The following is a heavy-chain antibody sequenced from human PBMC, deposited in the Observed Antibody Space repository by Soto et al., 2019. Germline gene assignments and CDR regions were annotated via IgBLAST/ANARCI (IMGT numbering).Heavy chain of an antibody. CDR3: AREVRGGDSNPDY. D-gene: IGHD2-21*02. CDR2: ISTRSSNI. CDR1: GFTFSTYS. Sequence: EVQLVESGGGLVQPGGSLRLSCAASGFTFSTYSMNWVRQAPGKGLEWVSYISTRSSNIYYADSVKGRFTTSRDNVKNSLFLQMNSLRDEDTAVYYCAREVRGGDSNPDYWGQGTLVIVST. V-gene: IGHV3-48*02. J-gene: IGHJ4*02.